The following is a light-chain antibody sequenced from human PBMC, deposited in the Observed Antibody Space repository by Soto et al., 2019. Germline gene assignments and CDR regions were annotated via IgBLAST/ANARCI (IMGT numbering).Light chain of an antibody. J-gene: IGKJ3*01. CDR3: QQSYSTPFP. V-gene: IGKV1-39*01. Sequence: DIQMTKSPSSLSASVGDRVTITCRASQSISSYLNWYQQKPGKAPKLLIYAASSLQSGVPSRFSGSGSGTEFTLTISSLQPEDFATYYCQQSYSTPFPFGPGTKVDIK. CDR2: AAS. CDR1: QSISSY.